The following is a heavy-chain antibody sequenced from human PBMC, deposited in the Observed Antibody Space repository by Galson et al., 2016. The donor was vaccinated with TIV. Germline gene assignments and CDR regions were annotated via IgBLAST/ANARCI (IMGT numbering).Heavy chain of an antibody. CDR3: ARKAGYYYYAMDV. CDR2: IYYSGRT. V-gene: IGHV4-30-4*01. CDR1: GAPIRDGDSF. Sequence: TLSLTCTVSGAPIRDGDSFWSWIRQSPGKGLEWIGYIYYSGRTFYNPSLQSRITISVDTSKNHFSVKLTSVTAADTAVYYRARKAGYYYYAMDVWGQGNTVTVSS. J-gene: IGHJ6*02.